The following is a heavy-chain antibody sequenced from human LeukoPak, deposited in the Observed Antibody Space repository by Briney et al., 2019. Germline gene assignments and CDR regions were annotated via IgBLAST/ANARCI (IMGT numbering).Heavy chain of an antibody. V-gene: IGHV3-30*18. CDR1: GFTFSSYG. J-gene: IGHJ3*02. D-gene: IGHD6-13*01. CDR3: AKIPARSSSSSSHAFDI. Sequence: GGSLRLSYAASGFTFSSYGMHWVRQAPGKGLEWVAVISYDGSNKYYADSVKGRFTISRDNSKNTLYLQMNSLRAEDTAVYYCAKIPARSSSSSSHAFDIWGQGTMVTVSS. CDR2: ISYDGSNK.